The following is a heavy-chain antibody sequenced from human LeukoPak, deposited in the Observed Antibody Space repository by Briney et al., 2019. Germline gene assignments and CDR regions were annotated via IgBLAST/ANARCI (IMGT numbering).Heavy chain of an antibody. CDR2: IYYNGNT. CDR1: GGPLSPYN. CDR3: ARGGSRAVTAVIVDY. D-gene: IGHD2-21*01. Sequence: PSETLSLTCTVSGGPLSPYNWNWIRQPPGKGLEWIGYIYYNGNTNYNPSLKSRASISIDTSKQQFSLRLSSVTAADTAVYYCARGGSRAVTAVIVDYWGQGTLVTVSS. V-gene: IGHV4-59*01. J-gene: IGHJ4*02.